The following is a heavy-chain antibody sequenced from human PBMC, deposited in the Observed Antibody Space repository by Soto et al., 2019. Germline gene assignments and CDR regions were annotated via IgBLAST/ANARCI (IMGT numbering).Heavy chain of an antibody. CDR3: AKDWGSSGWFNWFNP. Sequence: QVQLVESGGGVVQPGGSLKVACAASGFTVATTGMHWVRQAPGKGLEWVAMISHSGTSKVYIDSVQGRFTISRDNAKNNLYLQMSSLRPEDTAIYYCAKDWGSSGWFNWFNPWGQGVLVTVSS. V-gene: IGHV3-30*18. CDR2: ISHSGTSK. J-gene: IGHJ5*02. CDR1: GFTVATTG. D-gene: IGHD6-19*01.